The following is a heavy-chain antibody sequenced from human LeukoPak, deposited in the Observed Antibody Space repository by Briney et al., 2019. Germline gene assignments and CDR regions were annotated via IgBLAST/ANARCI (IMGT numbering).Heavy chain of an antibody. V-gene: IGHV4-34*01. CDR3: ARGQVPTARDYNWFDP. Sequence: SETLSLTCAVYGWSFNDYYWNWMRQPPGKGLEWIGEINARGDTNYNPSLKSRVTISVDTSKKQFSLRLTSLIAADTALYYCARGQVPTARDYNWFDPWGQGTLVTVSS. CDR2: INARGDT. CDR1: GWSFNDYY. D-gene: IGHD2-2*01. J-gene: IGHJ5*02.